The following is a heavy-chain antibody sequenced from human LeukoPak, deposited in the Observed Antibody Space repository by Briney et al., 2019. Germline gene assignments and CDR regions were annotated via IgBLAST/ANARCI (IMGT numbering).Heavy chain of an antibody. CDR3: ARERNMKVDY. Sequence: PSETLSLTCTVSGGSISSYYWSWIRQPPGKGLEWIGYIYYSGSTNYNPSLKSRVTISVDTFKNQFSLKLSSVTAADTAVYYCARERNMKVDYWGQETLVTVSS. CDR2: IYYSGST. CDR1: GGSISSYY. V-gene: IGHV4-59*01. J-gene: IGHJ4*02.